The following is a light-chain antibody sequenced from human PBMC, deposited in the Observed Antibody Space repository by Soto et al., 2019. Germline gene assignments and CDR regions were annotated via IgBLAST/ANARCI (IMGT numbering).Light chain of an antibody. CDR3: QQYNNWPPRHT. CDR2: GTS. CDR1: QSVSSN. V-gene: IGKV3-15*01. J-gene: IGKJ2*01. Sequence: EIVMTQSPATLSVSPGERATLSCRASQSVSSNLAWYQQKPGQAPRLLIYGTSTRSTGIPARFSGSGSGTEFTLTISSLRSEDFAVYYCQQYNNWPPRHTFGQGTKLEIK.